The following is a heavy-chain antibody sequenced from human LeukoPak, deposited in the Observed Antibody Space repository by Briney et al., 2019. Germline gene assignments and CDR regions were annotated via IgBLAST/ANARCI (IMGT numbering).Heavy chain of an antibody. CDR3: ARGQPKSEYYDHVWGSYRENWFDP. D-gene: IGHD3-16*02. CDR2: SNPSGGST. V-gene: IGHV1-46*01. J-gene: IGHJ5*02. CDR1: RYTFTSYY. Sequence: ASVKVSCKASRYTFTSYYMHWVRQAPGQELEWMGMSNPSGGSTSYAQKFQGRVTITRDKSTSTVYMELRSLRSWDTAVYYCARGQPKSEYYDHVWGSYRENWFDPWGQGTLVSVSS.